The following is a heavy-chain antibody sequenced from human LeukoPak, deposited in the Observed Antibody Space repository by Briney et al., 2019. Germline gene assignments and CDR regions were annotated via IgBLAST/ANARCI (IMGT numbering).Heavy chain of an antibody. CDR3: AKDILAAAGEGGFDY. J-gene: IGHJ4*02. CDR1: GFTFSSYG. D-gene: IGHD6-13*01. V-gene: IGHV3-33*06. CDR2: IWYDGSNK. Sequence: PGRSLRLSCAASGFTFSSYGTHWVRQAPGKGLEWVAVIWYDGSNKYYADSVKGRFTISRDNSKNTLYLQMNSLRAEDTAVYYCAKDILAAAGEGGFDYWGQGTLVTVSS.